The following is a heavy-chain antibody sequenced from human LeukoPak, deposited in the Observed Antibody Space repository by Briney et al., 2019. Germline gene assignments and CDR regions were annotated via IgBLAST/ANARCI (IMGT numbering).Heavy chain of an antibody. D-gene: IGHD4-23*01. V-gene: IGHV3-30*18. CDR1: GFTFSSYG. CDR2: ISYDGSNK. J-gene: IGHJ4*02. Sequence: LGRSLRLSCAASGFTFSSYGMHGVRQAPGKGLEWVAVISYDGSNKYYADSVKGRFTISRDNSKNTLYLQMNSLRAEDTAVYYCAKDYGGNWYYFDYWGQGTLVTVSS. CDR3: AKDYGGNWYYFDY.